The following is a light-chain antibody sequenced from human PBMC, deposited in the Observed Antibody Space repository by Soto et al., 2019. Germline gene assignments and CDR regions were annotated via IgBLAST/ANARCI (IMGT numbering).Light chain of an antibody. V-gene: IGKV1-39*01. CDR1: QDIDIH. J-gene: IGKJ1*01. CDR3: QQSYSSPPT. Sequence: GDRVTITCRASQDIDIHLHWYQQKPGTSPKLLIYAASNLPGGVPSRFSGSGSGTDFTLTISSLQLEDFATYYCQQSYSSPPTFGQGTKVDIK. CDR2: AAS.